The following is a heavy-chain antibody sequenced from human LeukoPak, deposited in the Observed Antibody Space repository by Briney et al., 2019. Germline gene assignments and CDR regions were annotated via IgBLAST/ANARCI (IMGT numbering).Heavy chain of an antibody. Sequence: TPSETLSLTCTVSGGSISSYYWSWIRQPPGKGLEWIGYIYYSGSTNYNPSLKSRVTISVDTSKNQFSLKLSSVTAADTAVYYCARDQDYDSSGYSLGWFDPWGQGTLVTVSS. CDR1: GGSISSYY. J-gene: IGHJ5*02. D-gene: IGHD3-22*01. V-gene: IGHV4-59*12. CDR3: ARDQDYDSSGYSLGWFDP. CDR2: IYYSGST.